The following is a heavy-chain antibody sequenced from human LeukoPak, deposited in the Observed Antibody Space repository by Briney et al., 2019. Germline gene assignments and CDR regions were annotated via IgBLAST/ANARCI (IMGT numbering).Heavy chain of an antibody. Sequence: GGSLRLSCAASGFTFDDYAMHWVRQAPGKGLEWVSGISWNSGSIGYADSVKGRFTISRDNAKNSLYLQMNSLRAEDTALYYCAKAESGGSFRTRGQGTLVTVSS. CDR1: GFTFDDYA. CDR2: ISWNSGSI. J-gene: IGHJ4*02. V-gene: IGHV3-9*01. CDR3: AKAESGGSFRT. D-gene: IGHD2-15*01.